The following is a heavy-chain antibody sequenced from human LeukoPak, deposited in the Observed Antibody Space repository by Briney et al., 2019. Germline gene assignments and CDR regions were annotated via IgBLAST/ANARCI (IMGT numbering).Heavy chain of an antibody. CDR2: ISSSGRTI. J-gene: IGHJ5*02. V-gene: IGHV3-48*03. CDR3: AYDSSGYPLDP. CDR1: EFIFSSYE. Sequence: GGSLRLSCVASEFIFSSYEMNWVRQAPGKGLEWLSYISSSGRTIYYADSVKGRFTISRDNAKNSLYLQMNSLRAEDTAVYYCAYDSSGYPLDPWGQGTLVTVSS. D-gene: IGHD3-22*01.